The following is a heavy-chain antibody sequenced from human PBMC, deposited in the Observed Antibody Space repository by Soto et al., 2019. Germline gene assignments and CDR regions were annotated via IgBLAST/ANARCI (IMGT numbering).Heavy chain of an antibody. J-gene: IGHJ4*02. CDR1: GFTFTGYP. V-gene: IGHV3-30-3*01. CDR3: ASVDYGDDGYDY. CDR2: ILYDGSNE. Sequence: QVQLVESGGGVVQPGRSLRLSCVASGFTFTGYPIQWVRQAPGKGLEWLSVILYDGSNEYYADSVRGRFTISRDNSKSTVYLQMNSLGPEDTAVYYCASVDYGDDGYDYWGQGTLVTVSS. D-gene: IGHD4-17*01.